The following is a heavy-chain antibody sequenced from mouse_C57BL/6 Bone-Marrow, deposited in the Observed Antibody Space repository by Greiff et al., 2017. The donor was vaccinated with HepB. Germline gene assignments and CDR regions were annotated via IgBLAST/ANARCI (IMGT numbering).Heavy chain of an antibody. CDR3: ARLGSKVDY. CDR2: ISGGGGNT. J-gene: IGHJ2*01. V-gene: IGHV5-9*01. Sequence: EVQRVESGGGLVKPGGSLKLSCAASGFTFSSYTMSWVRQTPEKRLEWVATISGGGGNTYYPDSVKGRFTISRDNAKNTLYLQMSSLRSEDTALYYCARLGSKVDYWGQGTTLTVSS. D-gene: IGHD1-1*01. CDR1: GFTFSSYT.